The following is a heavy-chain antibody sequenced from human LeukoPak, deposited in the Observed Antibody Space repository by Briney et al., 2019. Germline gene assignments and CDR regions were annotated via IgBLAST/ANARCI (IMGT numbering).Heavy chain of an antibody. CDR1: GYTFTSYG. D-gene: IGHD3-9*01. CDR2: ISAYNGNT. Sequence: ASVKVSCKASGYTFTSYGISWVRQAPGQGLEWMGWISAYNGNTNYAQKLQGRVTMTTDTSTSTAYMELRSLRSDDTAVYYCARGRRRYFDWLLSPRDYYYYYMDVWGKGTTVTVSS. CDR3: ARGRRRYFDWLLSPRDYYYYYMDV. J-gene: IGHJ6*03. V-gene: IGHV1-18*01.